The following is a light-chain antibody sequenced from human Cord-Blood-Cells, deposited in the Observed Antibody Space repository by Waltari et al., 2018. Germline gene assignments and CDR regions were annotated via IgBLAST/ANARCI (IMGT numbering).Light chain of an antibody. CDR3: SSYTSSSTRV. CDR2: DVS. CDR1: RSYVGGYNY. Sequence: QSALTHPASVSGSPGQSITLSCTGTRSYVGGYNYVPWYQQHPGKAPKLMIYDVSNRPSGVSNRFSGSKSGNTASLTISGLQAEDEADYYCSSYTSSSTRVFGGGTKLTVL. V-gene: IGLV2-14*03. J-gene: IGLJ3*02.